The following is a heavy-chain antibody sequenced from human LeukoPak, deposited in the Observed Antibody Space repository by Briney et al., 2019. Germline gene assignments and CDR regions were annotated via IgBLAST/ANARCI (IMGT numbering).Heavy chain of an antibody. CDR2: IDPGDSFT. J-gene: IGHJ4*02. D-gene: IGHD2-8*02. V-gene: IGHV5-10-1*01. CDR1: RYSFSSYW. Sequence: GESLRISCKGSRYSFSSYWISWVRQMPGKGLEWMGRIDPGDSFTKYRPSLEGRVTISADESLSTVYLQWSSLKASDTAIYYCARDGGGVSSWVSHWGQGTLVTVSS. CDR3: ARDGGGVSSWVSH.